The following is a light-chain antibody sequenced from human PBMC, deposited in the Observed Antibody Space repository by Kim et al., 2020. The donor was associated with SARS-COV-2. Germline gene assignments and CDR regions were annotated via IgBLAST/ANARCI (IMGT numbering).Light chain of an antibody. CDR2: DVS. V-gene: IGLV2-14*04. J-gene: IGLJ7*01. CDR3: SSYTTSSTEM. CDR1: SSDVGHYNY. Sequence: QSITISFTGTSSDVGHYNYVSCYPQHPGKAPKLMIYDVSTRPSGVSDRFSGSKSGNTASLTISGLQAEDEADYYCSSYTTSSTEMFGGGTQLTVL.